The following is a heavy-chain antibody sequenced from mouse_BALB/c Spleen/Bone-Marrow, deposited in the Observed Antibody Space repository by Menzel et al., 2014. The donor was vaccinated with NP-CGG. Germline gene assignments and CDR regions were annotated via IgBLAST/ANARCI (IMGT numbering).Heavy chain of an antibody. Sequence: QVQLQQSGPGLVAPSQSLSITCTVSGFSLTGYGVSWVRQPPGKGLEWLGMIWGDGSTDYNSALKSRLSISKDNSKSQVFLKMNSPQTDDTARYYYARDSFLITRALDYWGQGTSVTVSS. J-gene: IGHJ4*01. CDR2: IWGDGST. D-gene: IGHD2-4*01. CDR1: GFSLTGYG. CDR3: ARDSFLITRALDY. V-gene: IGHV2-6-7*01.